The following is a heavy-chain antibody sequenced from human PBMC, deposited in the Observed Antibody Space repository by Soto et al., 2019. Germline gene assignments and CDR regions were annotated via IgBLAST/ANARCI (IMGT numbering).Heavy chain of an antibody. CDR3: ASGAIAAAGTSRAFDI. CDR2: INHSGST. CDR1: GGSFSGYY. J-gene: IGHJ3*02. V-gene: IGHV4-34*01. Sequence: SESLSLTCAAYGGSFSGYYWSWIRQPPGKGLEWIGEINHSGSTNYNPSLKSRVTISVDTSKNQFSLKLSFVTAADTAVYYCASGAIAAAGTSRAFDIWGQGTMVTVSS. D-gene: IGHD6-13*01.